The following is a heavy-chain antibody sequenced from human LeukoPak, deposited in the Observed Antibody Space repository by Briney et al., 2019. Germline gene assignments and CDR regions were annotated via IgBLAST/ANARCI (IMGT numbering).Heavy chain of an antibody. CDR2: INPNSGGT. J-gene: IGHJ4*02. CDR3: ARDRGIGSGITIFGVVTRYYFDY. V-gene: IGHV1-2*02. D-gene: IGHD3-3*01. CDR1: GYTFTGYY. Sequence: ASVKVSCKASGYTFTGYYIHWVRQAPGQGLEWMGWINPNSGGTNYAQKFQGRVTMTRDTSISTAYMELSRLRSDDTAVYYCARDRGIGSGITIFGVVTRYYFDYWGQGTLVTVSS.